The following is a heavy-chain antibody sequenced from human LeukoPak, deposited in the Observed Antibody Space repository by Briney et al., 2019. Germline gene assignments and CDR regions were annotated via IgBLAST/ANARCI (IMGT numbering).Heavy chain of an antibody. CDR1: GFTFSRYG. CDR3: AKDRYYDSSGYYGWFDP. CDR2: ISGSGIST. J-gene: IGHJ5*02. V-gene: IGHV3-23*01. D-gene: IGHD3-22*01. Sequence: GGSLRLSCAASGFTFSRYGMSWVRQAPGKGLEWVSAISGSGISTYYADSVKGRFTISRDNSKNTLYLQMNSLRAEDTAVYYCAKDRYYDSSGYYGWFDPWGQGTLVTVSS.